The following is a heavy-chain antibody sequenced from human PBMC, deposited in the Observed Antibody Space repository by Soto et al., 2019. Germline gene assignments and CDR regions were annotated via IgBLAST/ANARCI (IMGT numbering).Heavy chain of an antibody. CDR1: GGTFSSYA. CDR3: ARSSCSTSCQNWFDP. J-gene: IGHJ5*02. Sequence: ASVKVSCKASGGTFSSYAISWVRQAPGQGLEWMGGIIPIFGTANYAQKFQGRVTITADESTSTAYMELSSLRSEDTAVYYCARSSCSTSCQNWFDPWGQGTLVTVSS. D-gene: IGHD2-2*01. CDR2: IIPIFGTA. V-gene: IGHV1-69*13.